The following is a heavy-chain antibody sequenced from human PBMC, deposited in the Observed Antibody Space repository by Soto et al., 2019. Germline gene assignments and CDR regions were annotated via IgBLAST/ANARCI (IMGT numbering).Heavy chain of an antibody. Sequence: PGGSLRLSCAASGFTFSSYSMNWVRQAPGKGLEWVSYISSSSSTIFYTDSVKGRFTVSRDNAKNSLYLQMNSLRAEDTAVYYCARPTDYYDSSGPPAYWGQGTLVTVSS. V-gene: IGHV3-48*01. CDR3: ARPTDYYDSSGPPAY. CDR1: GFTFSSYS. J-gene: IGHJ4*02. D-gene: IGHD3-22*01. CDR2: ISSSSSTI.